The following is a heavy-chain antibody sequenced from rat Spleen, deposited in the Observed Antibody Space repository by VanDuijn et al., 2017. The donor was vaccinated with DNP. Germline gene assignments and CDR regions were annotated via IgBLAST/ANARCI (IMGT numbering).Heavy chain of an antibody. V-gene: IGHV5-22*01. CDR2: TNYAGGST. Sequence: EVQLVESGGGLVQPGRSLKLSCAASGFTFSDFYMAWVRQAPTKGLEWVAYTNYAGGSTYNGDSVKGRFTLSRDNAGNALYLQMSSLRSEDTATYYCARPARGWFAYWGQGTLVTVSS. CDR3: ARPARGWFAY. CDR1: GFTFSDFY. J-gene: IGHJ3*01.